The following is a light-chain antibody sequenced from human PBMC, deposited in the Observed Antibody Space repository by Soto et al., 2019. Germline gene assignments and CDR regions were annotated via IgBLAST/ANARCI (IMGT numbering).Light chain of an antibody. Sequence: DIPMTQSPSSLSASVGDRVTITCRASQTIIRYLNWYQQKPGRAPNLLIYAASSLQSGVPSRLSGSGSGTEFTLTISSLQPEDFATYYCQQSYSTLFTFGPGTKVEIK. J-gene: IGKJ3*01. CDR2: AAS. CDR3: QQSYSTLFT. V-gene: IGKV1-39*01. CDR1: QTIIRY.